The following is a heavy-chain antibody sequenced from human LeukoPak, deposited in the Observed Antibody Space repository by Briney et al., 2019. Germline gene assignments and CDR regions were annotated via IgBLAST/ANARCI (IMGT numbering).Heavy chain of an antibody. D-gene: IGHD3-10*01. CDR1: GGSISSYY. Sequence: SETLSLTCTVSGGSISSYYWSWIRQPPGKGLEWIGYIYYSGSTNYNPSLKSRATISVDTSKNQFSLELRSVTAADTAVYYCARRGSGGRSFDYWAQGTLVTVSS. J-gene: IGHJ4*02. CDR3: ARRGSGGRSFDY. V-gene: IGHV4-59*08. CDR2: IYYSGST.